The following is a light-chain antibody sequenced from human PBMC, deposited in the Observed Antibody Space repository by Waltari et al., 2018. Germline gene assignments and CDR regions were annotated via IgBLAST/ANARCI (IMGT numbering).Light chain of an antibody. CDR3: LQYNDWPPWT. V-gene: IGKV3-15*01. Sequence: EIVMTQSPAPLSVSPGERATLSCRARQSVTSNLAWYQQKPGQAPRLLIFGASTRATDIPARFSVSGSGTEFTLTISSLQSEDFAVYYCLQYNDWPPWTFGQGTKVEIK. J-gene: IGKJ1*01. CDR1: QSVTSN. CDR2: GAS.